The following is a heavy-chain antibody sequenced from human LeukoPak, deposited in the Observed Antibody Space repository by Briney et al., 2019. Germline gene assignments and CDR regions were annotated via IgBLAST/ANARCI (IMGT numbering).Heavy chain of an antibody. D-gene: IGHD6-6*01. CDR1: GYTFTSYA. Sequence: ASVKVSCKASGYTFTSYAMHWVRQAPGQRLEWMGWINAGNGNTKYSQKFQGRVTMTRNTSISTAYMELSSLRSEDTAVYYCARARIAARYWFDPWGQGTLVTVSS. J-gene: IGHJ5*02. CDR3: ARARIAARYWFDP. V-gene: IGHV1-3*01. CDR2: INAGNGNT.